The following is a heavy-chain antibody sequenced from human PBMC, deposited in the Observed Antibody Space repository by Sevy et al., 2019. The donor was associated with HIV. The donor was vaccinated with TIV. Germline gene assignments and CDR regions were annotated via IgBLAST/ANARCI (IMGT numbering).Heavy chain of an antibody. Sequence: ASVKVSCKVSGYTLNEFSMHWVRQAPGKGLEWMTTFDPEDGDPVDGKTIYAQKFLGRVTVTEDTSTDTAYMELSSLRSEDTAVYYCATTKDYYDSSGYPFDYWGQGTLVTVSS. CDR3: ATTKDYYDSSGYPFDY. CDR2: FDPEDGDPVDGKT. V-gene: IGHV1-24*01. J-gene: IGHJ4*02. D-gene: IGHD3-22*01. CDR1: GYTLNEFS.